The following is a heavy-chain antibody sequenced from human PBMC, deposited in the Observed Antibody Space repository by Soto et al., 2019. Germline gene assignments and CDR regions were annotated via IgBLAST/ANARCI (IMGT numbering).Heavy chain of an antibody. CDR3: TSGRGSGGSVF. Sequence: EVQLVEYGGGLVQPGRSLRLSCTASGFTFGDYAMSWFRQAPGKGLEWVGFIRSKAYGGTTEEAASVKGRFTSSRDDSKSIPYLQMNSLKPEYTAVAQCTSGRGSGGSVFWGQGALVTVSS. V-gene: IGHV3-49*03. J-gene: IGHJ4*02. CDR1: GFTFGDYA. D-gene: IGHD2-15*01. CDR2: IRSKAYGGTT.